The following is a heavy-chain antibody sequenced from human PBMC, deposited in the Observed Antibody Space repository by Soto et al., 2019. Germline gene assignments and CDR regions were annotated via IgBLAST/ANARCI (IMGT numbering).Heavy chain of an antibody. J-gene: IGHJ6*03. Sequence: ASVKVSCKASGYTFTSYYMHWVRQAPGQGLEWMGIINPSGGSTSYAQKFQGKVTMTRDTSTSTVYMELSSLRSEDTAVYYCARAKQLGWYYFCYMDVWGKGTTVTVAS. D-gene: IGHD6-6*01. CDR2: INPSGGST. CDR3: ARAKQLGWYYFCYMDV. CDR1: GYTFTSYY. V-gene: IGHV1-46*03.